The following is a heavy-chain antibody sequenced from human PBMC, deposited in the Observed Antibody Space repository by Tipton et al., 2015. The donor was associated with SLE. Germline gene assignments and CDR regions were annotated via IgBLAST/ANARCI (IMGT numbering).Heavy chain of an antibody. CDR2: INHSGST. J-gene: IGHJ4*02. CDR1: GGSFSGYY. D-gene: IGHD4-17*01. Sequence: TLSLTCAVYGGSFSGYYWNWIRQSPGKGLEWIGEINHSGSTNYNPSLKSRVTISVDTSKNQFSLKLSSVTAADTAVYYCARERDGDYSDYWGQGTLVTVSS. V-gene: IGHV4-34*01. CDR3: ARERDGDYSDY.